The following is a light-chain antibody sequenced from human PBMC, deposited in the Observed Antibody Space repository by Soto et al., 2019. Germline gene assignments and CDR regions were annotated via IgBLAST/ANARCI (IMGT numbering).Light chain of an antibody. Sequence: EIVLTQSPATLSLSPGERATLSCRASQSISSYLAWYQQKPGQAPWLLIYDASNRATGVPARFSGSGSGTDFTLTISSLEPEDFAVYYCLQRSNWPLTFGGGTKVEIK. CDR3: LQRSNWPLT. V-gene: IGKV3-11*01. J-gene: IGKJ4*01. CDR2: DAS. CDR1: QSISSY.